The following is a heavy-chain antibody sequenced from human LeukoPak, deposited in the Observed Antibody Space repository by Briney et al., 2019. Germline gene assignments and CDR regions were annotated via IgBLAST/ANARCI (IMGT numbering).Heavy chain of an antibody. J-gene: IGHJ3*02. CDR3: AREGSYYDSSGYQSHDAFDI. CDR2: IIPIFGTA. V-gene: IGHV1-69*13. Sequence: SVKVSCKASGYTFTSYAMNWVRQAPGQGLEWMGGIIPIFGTANYAQKFQGRVTITADESTSTAYMELSSLRSEDTAVYYCAREGSYYDSSGYQSHDAFDIWGQGTMVTVSS. D-gene: IGHD3-22*01. CDR1: GYTFTSYA.